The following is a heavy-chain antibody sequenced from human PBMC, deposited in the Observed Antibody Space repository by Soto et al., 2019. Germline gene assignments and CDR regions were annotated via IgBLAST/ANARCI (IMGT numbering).Heavy chain of an antibody. V-gene: IGHV4-59*01. CDR2: IHYSGST. J-gene: IGHJ4*02. CDR1: GDSISAFY. D-gene: IGHD2-2*01. Sequence: PAETLSLTCTVSGDSISAFYWSWIRQPPGKGLEWVGYIHYSGSTNYNPSLKCQVIISIDMYKNQISLKMSSVTAADTAKYFCARVRTSHFDYWGQGTLVTVSS. CDR3: ARVRTSHFDY.